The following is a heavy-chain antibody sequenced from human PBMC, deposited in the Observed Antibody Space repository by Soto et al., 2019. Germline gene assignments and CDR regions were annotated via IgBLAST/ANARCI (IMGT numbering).Heavy chain of an antibody. Sequence: EVQLLESGGGLVQPGGSLRLSCAASGFTFSSYAMSWVRQAPGKGLEWVSAISGSGGSTYYADSVKGRFTISRDNSKNTLYLQMNSQRAEDTAVYYCAKVDGSSSPKKSYCYMDVWGKGTTVTVSS. D-gene: IGHD6-6*01. CDR2: ISGSGGST. CDR3: AKVDGSSSPKKSYCYMDV. V-gene: IGHV3-23*01. J-gene: IGHJ6*03. CDR1: GFTFSSYA.